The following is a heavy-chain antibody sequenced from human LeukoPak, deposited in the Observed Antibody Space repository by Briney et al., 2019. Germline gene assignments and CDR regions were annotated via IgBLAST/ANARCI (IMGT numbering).Heavy chain of an antibody. V-gene: IGHV1-18*01. Sequence: ASVKVSCKASGYTFTSYGISWVRQAPGQGLEWMGWISAYNGNTNYAQKLQGRVTMTTDTSTSTAYMELRSLRSDDTAVYYCARDSPGSMVRAPGGYWGQGTLVTVSS. J-gene: IGHJ4*02. CDR1: GYTFTSYG. D-gene: IGHD3-10*01. CDR2: ISAYNGNT. CDR3: ARDSPGSMVRAPGGY.